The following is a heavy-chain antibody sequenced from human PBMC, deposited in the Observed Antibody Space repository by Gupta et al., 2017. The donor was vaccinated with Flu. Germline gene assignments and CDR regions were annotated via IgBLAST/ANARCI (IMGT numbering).Heavy chain of an antibody. D-gene: IGHD3-10*01. CDR2: IYYSGST. J-gene: IGHJ6*02. Sequence: IGYIYYSGSTNYNPSLKSRVTISVDTSKNQFSLKLSSVTAADTAVYYCARDVSLWFGEPKDLPDYYYGMDVWGQGTTVTVYS. CDR3: ARDVSLWFGEPKDLPDYYYGMDV. V-gene: IGHV4-59*01.